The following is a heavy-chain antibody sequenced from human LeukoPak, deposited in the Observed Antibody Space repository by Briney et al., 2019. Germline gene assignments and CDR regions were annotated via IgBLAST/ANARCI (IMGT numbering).Heavy chain of an antibody. CDR3: ARDAGATAY. CDR1: GVSISTAY. CDR2: IHYSGST. V-gene: IGHV4-59*13. J-gene: IGHJ4*02. Sequence: SETLSLTCTVSGVSISTAYWTWVRQSPGKGLEWIGYIHYSGSTSYNPSLKSRVTISVDTSKNQFSLKLTSVTSADTAVYYCARDAGATAYWGQGALVTVSS. D-gene: IGHD4/OR15-4a*01.